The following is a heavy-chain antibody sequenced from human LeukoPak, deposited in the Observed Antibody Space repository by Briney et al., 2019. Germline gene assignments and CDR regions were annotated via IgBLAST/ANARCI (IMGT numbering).Heavy chain of an antibody. CDR2: TNPNSGGT. J-gene: IGHJ4*02. V-gene: IGHV1-2*06. D-gene: IGHD6-19*01. Sequence: ASVKVSCKASGYTFTGYYMHWVRQAPGQGLEWMGRTNPNSGGTNYAQKFQGRVTMTRDTSISTAYMELSRLRSDDTAVYYCARVVAAVAGTSGYYFDYWGQGTLVTVSS. CDR3: ARVVAAVAGTSGYYFDY. CDR1: GYTFTGYY.